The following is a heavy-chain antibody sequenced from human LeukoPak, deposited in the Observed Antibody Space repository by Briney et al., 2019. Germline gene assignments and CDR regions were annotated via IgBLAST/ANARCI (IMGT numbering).Heavy chain of an antibody. J-gene: IGHJ3*02. V-gene: IGHV4-34*01. CDR1: GGSFSGYY. Sequence: SETLSLTCAVYGGSFSGYYWSWIRQPPGKGLEWIGEINHSGSTNYNPSLKSRVTISVDTSKNQFSLKLSSVTAADTAVYYCARLVWGVVVTAMGAFDIWGQGTMVTVSS. CDR3: ARLVWGVVVTAMGAFDI. CDR2: INHSGST. D-gene: IGHD2-21*02.